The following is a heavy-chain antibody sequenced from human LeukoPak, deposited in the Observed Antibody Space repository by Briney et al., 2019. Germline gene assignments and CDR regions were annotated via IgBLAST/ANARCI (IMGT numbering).Heavy chain of an antibody. CDR3: ARLRGGDAFDI. J-gene: IGHJ3*02. V-gene: IGHV4-39*01. CDR1: GGSISSGHYY. D-gene: IGHD3-10*01. CDR2: IYYSGST. Sequence: SETLSLTCTVSGGSISSGHYYWSWIRQHPGKGLEWIGSIYYSGSTYYNPSLKSRVAISVDTSKNQFSLKLSSVTAADTAVYYCARLRGGDAFDIWGQGTMVTVSS.